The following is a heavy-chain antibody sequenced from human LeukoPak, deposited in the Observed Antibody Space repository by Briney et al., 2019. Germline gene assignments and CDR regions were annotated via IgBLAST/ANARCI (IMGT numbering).Heavy chain of an antibody. J-gene: IGHJ4*02. CDR3: AKDRGYYGSGSYYYFDY. Sequence: GGSLRLSCAASGFTFSSYAMGWVRQAPGKGLEWVSVISGSGVSTYYADSVKGRFTISRDNSKNTLYLQMDSLRAEDTAVYYCAKDRGYYGSGSYYYFDYWGQGTLVTVSS. D-gene: IGHD3-10*01. CDR1: GFTFSSYA. V-gene: IGHV3-23*01. CDR2: ISGSGVST.